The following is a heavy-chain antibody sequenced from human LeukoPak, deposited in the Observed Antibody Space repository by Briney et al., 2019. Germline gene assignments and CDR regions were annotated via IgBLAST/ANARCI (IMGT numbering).Heavy chain of an antibody. CDR2: ISGSGGST. CDR1: GFTFSSYA. CDR3: ATHPYGDYGGVEFDY. V-gene: IGHV3-23*01. D-gene: IGHD4-17*01. Sequence: PGGSLRLSCAASGFTFSSYAMSWVRQAPGKGLERVSAISGSGGSTYYADSVKGRFTISRDNSKNTLYLQMNSLRAEDTAVYYCATHPYGDYGGVEFDYWGQGTLVTVSS. J-gene: IGHJ4*02.